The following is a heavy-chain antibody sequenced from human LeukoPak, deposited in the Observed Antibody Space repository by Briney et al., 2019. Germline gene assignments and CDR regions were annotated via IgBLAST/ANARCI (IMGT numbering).Heavy chain of an antibody. D-gene: IGHD5-24*01. J-gene: IGHJ4*02. CDR1: GFTFSNAW. CDR2: IKSKTDGGTT. CDR3: TTEEGGEEGDGYETVDY. V-gene: IGHV3-15*01. Sequence: GGSLRLSCAASGFTFSNAWMTWVRQAPGKGLEWVGRIKSKTDGGTTDYAAPVKGRFTISRDDSKNTLYLQMNSLKTEDTAVYYCTTEEGGEEGDGYETVDYWGQGTLVTVSS.